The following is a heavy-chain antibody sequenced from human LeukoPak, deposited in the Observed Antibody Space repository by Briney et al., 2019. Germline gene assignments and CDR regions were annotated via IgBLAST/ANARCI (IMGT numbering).Heavy chain of an antibody. V-gene: IGHV4-38-2*01. CDR1: GYSISSGYY. D-gene: IGHD3-9*01. Sequence: PSETLSLTRAVSGYSISSGYYWGWIRPPPGKGLEWIGSIYHSGSTYYNPSLKSRVTISVDTSKNQFSLKLSSVTAADTAVYYCAGTYVLRYFDWLLSWYYFDYWGQGTLVTVSS. J-gene: IGHJ4*02. CDR2: IYHSGST. CDR3: AGTYVLRYFDWLLSWYYFDY.